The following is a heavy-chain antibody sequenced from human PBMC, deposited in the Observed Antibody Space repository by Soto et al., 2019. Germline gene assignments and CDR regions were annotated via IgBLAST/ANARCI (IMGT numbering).Heavy chain of an antibody. CDR2: IYSSGTT. D-gene: IGHD6-19*01. J-gene: IGHJ4*02. CDR1: GGSIINYY. CDR3: ARYNSGWHFGY. Sequence: SETLSLTCTVSGGSIINYYWSWIRQPPGKGLEWIGFIYSSGTTIYNPSLGSRVTISVDTSKNQFSLKLRSVTAADTAVYYCARYNSGWHFGYWGQGTLVTVSS. V-gene: IGHV4-59*01.